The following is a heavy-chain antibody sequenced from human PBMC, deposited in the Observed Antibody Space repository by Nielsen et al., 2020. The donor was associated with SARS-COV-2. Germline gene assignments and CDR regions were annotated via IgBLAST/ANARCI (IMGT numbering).Heavy chain of an antibody. CDR1: GFTFDDYA. D-gene: IGHD3-3*01. J-gene: IGHJ6*02. Sequence: SLKISCAASGFTFDDYAMHWVRQVPGKGLEWVSGISWNSGSIGYADSVKGRFTISRDNAKNSLYLQMNSLRAEDTALYYCARAYRPITIFGVVPPSGMDVWGQGTTVTVSS. V-gene: IGHV3-9*01. CDR2: ISWNSGSI. CDR3: ARAYRPITIFGVVPPSGMDV.